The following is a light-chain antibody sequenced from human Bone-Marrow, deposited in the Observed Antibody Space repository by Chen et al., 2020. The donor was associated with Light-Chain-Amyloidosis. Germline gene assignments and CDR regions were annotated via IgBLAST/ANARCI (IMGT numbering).Light chain of an antibody. J-gene: IGLJ3*02. CDR3: QVWDRSSDRPV. V-gene: IGLV3-21*02. CDR2: DDS. Sequence: SVLTQPSSVSVAPGHTATTACGGNTIGSTSVNWYQQTPGQAPLLLVYDDSDRPSGIPERLSGSNSGNTATLTISRVEAGDEADYYCQVWDRSSDRPVFGGGTKLTVL. CDR1: TIGSTS.